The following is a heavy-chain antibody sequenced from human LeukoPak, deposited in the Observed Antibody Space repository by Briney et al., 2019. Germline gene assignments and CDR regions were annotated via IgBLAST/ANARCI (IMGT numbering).Heavy chain of an antibody. J-gene: IGHJ5*02. Sequence: GASVKVSCKASGYTFTGYYMHWVRQAPGQGLEWMGWINPNSGGTNYAQRFQGRVTMTRDTSISTAYMELSRLRSDDTAVYYCARVIFGGSPPSPWGQGTLVTVSS. CDR1: GYTFTGYY. V-gene: IGHV1-2*02. CDR3: ARVIFGGSPPSP. D-gene: IGHD1-26*01. CDR2: INPNSGGT.